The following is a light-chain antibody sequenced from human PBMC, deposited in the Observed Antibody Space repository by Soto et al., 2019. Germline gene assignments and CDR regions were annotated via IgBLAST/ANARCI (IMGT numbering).Light chain of an antibody. CDR2: AAS. V-gene: IGKV1-39*01. CDR3: KQGYNSIN. J-gene: IGKJ5*01. CDR1: QSIGSY. Sequence: DIQITHSPCSRSASVGDGVTITFRASQSIGSYLNWYQQKPGNAPELLIYAASSLQSGVPSRFSGSGSGTDFTLTISSLQPEDFATYFCKQGYNSINFGQGTRLEIK.